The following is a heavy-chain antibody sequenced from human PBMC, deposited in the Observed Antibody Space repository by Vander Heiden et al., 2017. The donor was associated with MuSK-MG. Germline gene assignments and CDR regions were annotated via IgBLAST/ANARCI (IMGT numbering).Heavy chain of an antibody. Sequence: QVQLVQSGAEVKKPGASVKVSCKASGYTFTSYDINWVRQATGQGLEGMGGRNPNSGNTGYAQRFQGRVTMTRNTSITTAYMELSSLRSEDTAVYYCARGAIQLPNWGQGTLVTVSS. CDR3: ARGAIQLPN. CDR1: GYTFTSYD. V-gene: IGHV1-8*01. J-gene: IGHJ4*02. D-gene: IGHD5-18*01. CDR2: RNPNSGNT.